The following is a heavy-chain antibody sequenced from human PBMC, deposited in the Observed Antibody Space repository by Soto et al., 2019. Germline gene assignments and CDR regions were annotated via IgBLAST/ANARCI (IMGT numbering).Heavy chain of an antibody. V-gene: IGHV1-3*01. D-gene: IGHD6-19*01. J-gene: IGHJ4*02. CDR1: GYTFTSYS. CDR2: INAGNGNT. CDR3: ARDSSGWSFDY. Sequence: ASVKVTCKDSGYTFTSYSMHWVRQAPGQRLEWMGWINAGNGNTKYSQKFQGRVTITRDTSASTAYMELSSLRSEDTAVYYCARDSSGWSFDYWGQGTLVTVS.